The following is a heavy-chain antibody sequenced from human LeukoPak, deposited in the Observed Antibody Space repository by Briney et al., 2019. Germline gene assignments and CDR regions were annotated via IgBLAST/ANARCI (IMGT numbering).Heavy chain of an antibody. Sequence: SETLSLTCTVSGGSISSGGYYWSWIRQHPGKGLEWIVYIYYSGSTYYNRALTSRVTISVDTSKNQFSLKPSSVTDADTGVYHCAGDRGKECSSTSCYFWFDPWGQGTLVTVSS. CDR3: AGDRGKECSSTSCYFWFDP. CDR1: GGSISSGGYY. J-gene: IGHJ5*02. CDR2: IYYSGST. D-gene: IGHD2-2*01. V-gene: IGHV4-31*03.